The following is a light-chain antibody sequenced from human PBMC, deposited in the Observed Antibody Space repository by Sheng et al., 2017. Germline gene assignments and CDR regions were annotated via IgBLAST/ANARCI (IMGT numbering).Light chain of an antibody. CDR2: AAS. CDR3: QQANDFPPT. Sequence: DIQMTQSPATLSASVGDRVTISCRASQSISSSLAWYQQKAGKAPKLLISAASSLQSGVPSRISGSGSGTDFTLTISSLQPEDFAVYYCQQANDFPPTFGGGTKVEIK. CDR1: QSISSS. J-gene: IGKJ4*01. V-gene: IGKV1-12*01.